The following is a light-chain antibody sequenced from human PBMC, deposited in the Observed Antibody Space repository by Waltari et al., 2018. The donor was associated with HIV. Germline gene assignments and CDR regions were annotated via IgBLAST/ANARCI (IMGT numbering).Light chain of an antibody. CDR3: QQYYSTPRT. Sequence: DIVMTQSPDSMAVSLGERATINCKSSQSVLYSSNNKNYLAWYQQKPGQPPQLLIYWASTLDSGVPDRFSGSGSATDFTLTISSLQAEDGAVYYCQQYYSTPRTFGQGTKVEIK. CDR2: WAS. CDR1: QSVLYSSNNKNY. J-gene: IGKJ1*01. V-gene: IGKV4-1*01.